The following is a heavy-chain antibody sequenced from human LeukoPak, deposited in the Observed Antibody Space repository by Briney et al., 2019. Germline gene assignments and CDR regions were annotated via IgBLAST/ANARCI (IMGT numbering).Heavy chain of an antibody. V-gene: IGHV3-30*02. CDR3: TRIKWDLTYFDY. CDR2: IRYDGSNK. Sequence: GGSLRLSCAVSGFTFSGYGMHWVRQAAGKGVEWVAFIRYDGSNKYYADSVKGRFTISRDNARNTLYLQMNSLRAEDTAVYYCTRIKWDLTYFDYWGQGTLVTASS. CDR1: GFTFSGYG. J-gene: IGHJ4*02. D-gene: IGHD1-26*01.